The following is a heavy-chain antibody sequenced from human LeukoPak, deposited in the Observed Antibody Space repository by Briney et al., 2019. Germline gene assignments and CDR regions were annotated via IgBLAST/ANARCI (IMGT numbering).Heavy chain of an antibody. D-gene: IGHD6-13*01. J-gene: IGHJ6*02. Sequence: GSLRLSCAASGFTFSDYYMSWIRQPPGKGLEWIGEINHSGSTNYNPSLKSRVTISVDTSKNQFSLKLSSVTAADTAVYYCARTLIWYSSSWYYFYGMDVWGQGTTVTVSS. CDR2: INHSGST. CDR3: ARTLIWYSSSWYYFYGMDV. CDR1: GFTFSDYY. V-gene: IGHV4-34*01.